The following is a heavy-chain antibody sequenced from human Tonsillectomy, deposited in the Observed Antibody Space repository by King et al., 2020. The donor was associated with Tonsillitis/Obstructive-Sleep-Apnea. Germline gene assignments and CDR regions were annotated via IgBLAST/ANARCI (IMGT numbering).Heavy chain of an antibody. Sequence: VPLQESGPGLAKPSQTLSLICTVSGGSTSSGGYYWSWLRQYPGKGLEWIGYVYYNGNTHYNPSLKSPVTMSIDTSKNQFSLRLSAVTAADTAVSYCARVIASRPTIYYMDVWGKGTTVTVS. D-gene: IGHD6-6*01. J-gene: IGHJ6*03. CDR3: ARVIASRPTIYYMDV. CDR1: GGSTSSGGYY. V-gene: IGHV4-31*01. CDR2: VYYNGNT.